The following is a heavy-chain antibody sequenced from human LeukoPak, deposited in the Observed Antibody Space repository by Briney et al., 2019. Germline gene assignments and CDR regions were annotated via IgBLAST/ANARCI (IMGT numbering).Heavy chain of an antibody. CDR1: GFTVSSNY. CDR3: ARGSWYA. Sequence: PGGSLRLSCAASGFTVSSNYMSWVRQAPGKGLEWVAHIQQDGSEKYYVDSVKGRFTISRDNAKNSLYLQMNSLRAEDTAVYYCARGSWYAWGQGTLVTVSS. V-gene: IGHV3-7*01. D-gene: IGHD6-13*01. J-gene: IGHJ5*02. CDR2: IQQDGSEK.